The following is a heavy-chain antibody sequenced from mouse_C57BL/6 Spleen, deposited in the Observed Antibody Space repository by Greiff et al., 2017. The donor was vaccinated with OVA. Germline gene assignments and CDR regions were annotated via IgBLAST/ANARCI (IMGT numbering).Heavy chain of an antibody. CDR1: GYTFTSYW. Sequence: QVQLKQPGAELVKPGASVKLSCKASGYTFTSYWMHWVKQRPGRGLEWIGRIDPNSGGTKYNEKFKSKATLTVDKPSSTAYMQLSSLTSEDSAVYYCARGDDYLYYAMDYWGQGTSVTVSS. J-gene: IGHJ4*01. CDR3: ARGDDYLYYAMDY. CDR2: IDPNSGGT. V-gene: IGHV1-72*01. D-gene: IGHD2-4*01.